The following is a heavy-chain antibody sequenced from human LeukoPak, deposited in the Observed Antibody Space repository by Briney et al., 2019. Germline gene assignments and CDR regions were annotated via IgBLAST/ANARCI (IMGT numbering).Heavy chain of an antibody. CDR2: IYPGDSDT. V-gene: IGHV5-51*01. D-gene: IGHD6-25*01. CDR3: ARQSRLWYFDL. Sequence: GESLQISCKGSGYMFTSYWIAWVRQMPGKGLEWMGIIYPGDSDTRYSTSFQGQVTISADKSISTASLQWSSLEASDTAMYYCARQSRLWYFDLWGGGTLVTVS. CDR1: GYMFTSYW. J-gene: IGHJ2*01.